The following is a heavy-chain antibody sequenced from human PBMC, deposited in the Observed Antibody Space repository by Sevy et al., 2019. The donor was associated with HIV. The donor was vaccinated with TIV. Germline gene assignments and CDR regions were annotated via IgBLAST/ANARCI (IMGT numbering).Heavy chain of an antibody. CDR2: ISGNSNYI. J-gene: IGHJ5*02. Sequence: GGSLRLSCAASRFTFSSYTMNWVRQAPGKGLEWVSSISGNSNYIYYADSVKGRFTISRDNAKNSLYLQMNSLRAEDTAVYYCARDGGSWSWFDPWGQGTLVTVSS. CDR3: ARDGGSWSWFDP. CDR1: RFTFSSYT. D-gene: IGHD6-13*01. V-gene: IGHV3-21*01.